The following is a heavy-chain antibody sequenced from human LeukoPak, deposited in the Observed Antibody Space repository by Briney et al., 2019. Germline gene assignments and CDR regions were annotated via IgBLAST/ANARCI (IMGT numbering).Heavy chain of an antibody. J-gene: IGHJ5*02. D-gene: IGHD1-1*01. V-gene: IGHV4-31*03. Sequence: SETLSLTCTVSGGSISSGGYYWSWIRQHPGKGLEGIGYIYYSGSTYYNPSLKSRVTISVDTSKNQFSLKLSSVTAADTAVYYCARDTTGTLSPWFDPWGQGTLVTVSS. CDR1: GGSISSGGYY. CDR3: ARDTTGTLSPWFDP. CDR2: IYYSGST.